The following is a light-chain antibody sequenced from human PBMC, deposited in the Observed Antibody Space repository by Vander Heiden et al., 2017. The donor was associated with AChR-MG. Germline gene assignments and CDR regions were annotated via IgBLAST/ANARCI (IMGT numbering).Light chain of an antibody. CDR3: QQTYSIPLT. Sequence: NQMTQPPSSLSASVGDRVTITCRASQSINSYLNWYQQKPGKAPKLLIYAASSLQSGVPSRFSGSGSGTDFTLTISSLQPEDFATYYCQQTYSIPLTFGQGAKVEIK. CDR2: AAS. CDR1: QSINSY. J-gene: IGKJ1*01. V-gene: IGKV1-39*01.